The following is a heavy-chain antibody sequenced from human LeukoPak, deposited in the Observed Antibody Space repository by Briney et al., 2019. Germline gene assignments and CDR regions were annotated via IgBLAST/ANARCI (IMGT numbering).Heavy chain of an antibody. Sequence: GGSLSLSCVSSGFTVSDNYMTWVRQAPGKGQEWVSSIYSAGATHYAESVKGRFTISRDNSKNTLYLQMNSLRAEDMAVYYCARIEWERLGRAFDIWGQGTMVTVSS. J-gene: IGHJ3*02. CDR2: IYSAGAT. V-gene: IGHV3-53*01. D-gene: IGHD1-26*01. CDR3: ARIEWERLGRAFDI. CDR1: GFTVSDNY.